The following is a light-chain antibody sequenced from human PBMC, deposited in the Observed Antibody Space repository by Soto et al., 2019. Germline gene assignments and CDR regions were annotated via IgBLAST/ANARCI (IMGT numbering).Light chain of an antibody. J-gene: IGLJ2*01. Sequence: QSVLTQPASVSGSPGQSITISCTGTSSDVGGYNYVSWYQQHPGKAPKLMIYEVSNRPSGVSNRFSGSKSGNTASLTISGLQAEDEADYYCSSYTSSSFVVFGGGTKVT. CDR1: SSDVGGYNY. CDR3: SSYTSSSFVV. CDR2: EVS. V-gene: IGLV2-14*01.